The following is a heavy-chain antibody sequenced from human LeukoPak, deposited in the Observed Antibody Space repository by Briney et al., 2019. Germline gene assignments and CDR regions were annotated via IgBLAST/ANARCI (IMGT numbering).Heavy chain of an antibody. D-gene: IGHD6-13*01. CDR3: AKDGEGIIAAAGTLLDY. CDR1: GFTFDDYT. Sequence: GGSLRLSCAASGFTFDDYTMHWVRQAPGKGLEWISLISCDGGSTYYADSVKGRFTISRDNSKNSLYLQMNSLRTEDTALYYCAKDGEGIIAAAGTLLDYWGQGTLVTVSS. J-gene: IGHJ4*02. CDR2: ISCDGGST. V-gene: IGHV3-43*01.